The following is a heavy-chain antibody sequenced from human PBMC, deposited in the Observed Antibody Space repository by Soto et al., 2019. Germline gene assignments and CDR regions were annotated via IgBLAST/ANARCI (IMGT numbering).Heavy chain of an antibody. CDR2: IYYSGST. D-gene: IGHD4-17*01. J-gene: IGHJ4*02. CDR3: AGAYGDYVFDY. Sequence: QVQLQESGPGLVKPSETLSLTCTVSGGSISSYYLSWIRQPPGKGLEWIGYIYYSGSTNYNPALTSRVPISVDTSKNQFDLKLSSVTDADAAVYYCAGAYGDYVFDYWGQGTLVTVSS. CDR1: GGSISSYY. V-gene: IGHV4-59*01.